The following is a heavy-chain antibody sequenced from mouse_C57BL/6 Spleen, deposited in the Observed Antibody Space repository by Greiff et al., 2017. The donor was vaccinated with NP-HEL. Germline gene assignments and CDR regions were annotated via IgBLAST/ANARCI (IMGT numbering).Heavy chain of an antibody. CDR3: ARSPGFPYYYAMDY. V-gene: IGHV5-17*01. CDR2: ISSGSSTI. J-gene: IGHJ4*01. Sequence: EVQLVESGGGLVKPGGSLKLSCAASGFTFSDYGMHWVRQAPEKGLEWVAYISSGSSTIYYAAPVKGRFTISSANAKNTLFLQMTSLRSEDTAMYYCARSPGFPYYYAMDYWGQGTSVTVSS. CDR1: GFTFSDYG.